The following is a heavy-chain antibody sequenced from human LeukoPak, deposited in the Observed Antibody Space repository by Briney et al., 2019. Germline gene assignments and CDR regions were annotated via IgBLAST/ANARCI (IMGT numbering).Heavy chain of an antibody. D-gene: IGHD2-15*01. CDR2: IYYSGST. CDR1: GGSISSYY. J-gene: IGHJ6*03. V-gene: IGHV4-59*12. Sequence: SETLSLTCTVSGGSISSYYWSWIRQPPGKGLEWIGYIYYSGSTNYNPSLKSRVTISVDTSKNQFSLKLSSVTAADTAVYYCARDRRYCSGGNCSYMDVWGKGTTVTVSS. CDR3: ARDRRYCSGGNCSYMDV.